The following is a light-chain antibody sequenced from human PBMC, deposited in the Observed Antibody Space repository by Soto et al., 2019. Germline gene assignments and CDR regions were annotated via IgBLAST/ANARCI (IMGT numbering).Light chain of an antibody. CDR1: SSDVGGYNY. CDR2: DVS. Sequence: QSALTQPASVSGSPGQSITISRTGTSSDVGGYNYVSWYQQHPGKAPKHMIYDVSNRPSGVSNRFSGSKSGSTASLTISGLQAEDEADYYCSSYTSSSTQVFGTGTKVTVL. CDR3: SSYTSSSTQV. V-gene: IGLV2-14*01. J-gene: IGLJ1*01.